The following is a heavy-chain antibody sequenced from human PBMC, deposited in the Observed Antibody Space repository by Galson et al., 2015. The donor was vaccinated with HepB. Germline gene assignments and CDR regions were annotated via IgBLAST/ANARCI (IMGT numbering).Heavy chain of an antibody. V-gene: IGHV3-15*01. CDR3: TTDSSRRYGSGFPYY. Sequence: SLRLSCAASGFTFSNAWMSWVRQAPGKGLEWVGRIKSKTDGGTTDYAAPVKGRFTISRDDSKNTLYLQMNSLKTEDTAVYYCTTDSSRRYGSGFPYYWGQGTLVTVSS. CDR2: IKSKTDGGTT. D-gene: IGHD3-10*01. CDR1: GFTFSNAW. J-gene: IGHJ4*02.